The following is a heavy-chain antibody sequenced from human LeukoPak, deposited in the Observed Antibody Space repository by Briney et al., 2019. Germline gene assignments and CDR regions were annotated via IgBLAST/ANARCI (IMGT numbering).Heavy chain of an antibody. D-gene: IGHD2-15*01. V-gene: IGHV4-30-4*01. Sequence: PSETPSLTCTVSGGSISSGDYYWSWIRQPPGKGLEWIGYIYYSGSTYYNPSLKSRVTISVDKSKNQFSLKLSSVTAADTAVYYCARVGVVVIAATADYYYGMDVWGQGTTVTVSS. J-gene: IGHJ6*02. CDR1: GGSISSGDYY. CDR2: IYYSGST. CDR3: ARVGVVVIAATADYYYGMDV.